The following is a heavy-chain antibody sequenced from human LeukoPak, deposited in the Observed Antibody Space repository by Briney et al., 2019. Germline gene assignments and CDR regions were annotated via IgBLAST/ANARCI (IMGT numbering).Heavy chain of an antibody. CDR3: AREWIVAVPAAATKNWYFDL. V-gene: IGHV4-4*07. D-gene: IGHD2-2*01. Sequence: SETLSLTCTVSGGSVSSYYWSWIRQPAGKGLEWIGRIYTSGSTNYNPSLKSRVTMSVDTSKNQFSLKLSSVTAADTAVYYCAREWIVAVPAAATKNWYFDLWGRGTLVTVSS. CDR1: GGSVSSYY. CDR2: IYTSGST. J-gene: IGHJ2*01.